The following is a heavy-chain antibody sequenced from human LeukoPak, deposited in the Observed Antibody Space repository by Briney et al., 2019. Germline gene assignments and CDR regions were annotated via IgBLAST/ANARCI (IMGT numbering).Heavy chain of an antibody. CDR3: AKSSMVRGAYFDY. CDR2: ISWNSGSI. V-gene: IGHV3-9*01. D-gene: IGHD3-10*01. Sequence: GRSLRLSCAASGFTFDDYAMHWVRQAPGKGLEWVSDISWNSGSIGYADSVKGRFTISRDNAKNSLYLQMNSLRAEDTALYYCAKSSMVRGAYFDYWGQGTLVTVSS. CDR1: GFTFDDYA. J-gene: IGHJ4*02.